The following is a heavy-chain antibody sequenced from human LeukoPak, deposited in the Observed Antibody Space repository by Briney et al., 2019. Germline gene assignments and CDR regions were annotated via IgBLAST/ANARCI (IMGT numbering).Heavy chain of an antibody. J-gene: IGHJ4*02. CDR1: GFTFSSYA. V-gene: IGHV3-23*01. CDR2: ISGSGGTT. D-gene: IGHD3-22*01. CDR3: AKIRDSSGLDY. Sequence: GGSLRLSCAASGFTFSSYAMSWFRQAPGKGLEWVSSISGSGGTTYYADSVKGRFTISRDNSKNTLYLQMNSLRAEDTAVYYCAKIRDSSGLDYWGQGTLVTVSS.